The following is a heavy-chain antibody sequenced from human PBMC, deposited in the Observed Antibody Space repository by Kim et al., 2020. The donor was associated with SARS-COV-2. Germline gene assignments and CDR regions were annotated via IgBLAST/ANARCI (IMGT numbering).Heavy chain of an antibody. V-gene: IGHV4-31*02. CDR3: AREWQGWFDP. Sequence: GRTHYNPSLKSRVTVSVDTSKNQFSLKLSSVTAADTAVYYCAREWQGWFDPWGQGTLVTVSS. J-gene: IGHJ5*02. CDR2: GRT.